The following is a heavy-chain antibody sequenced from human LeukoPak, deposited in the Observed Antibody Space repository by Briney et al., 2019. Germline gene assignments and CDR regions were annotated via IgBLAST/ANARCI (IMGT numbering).Heavy chain of an antibody. V-gene: IGHV4-34*01. CDR1: GGSLSGYY. Sequence: PSETLSLTCAVYGGSLSGYYWSWIRQPPGKGLEWIGEINHSGSTNYNPSLKSRVTISVDTSKNQFSLKLSSVTAADTAVYYCARVTPKITIFGVALDYWGQGTLVTVSS. D-gene: IGHD3-3*01. J-gene: IGHJ4*02. CDR2: INHSGST. CDR3: ARVTPKITIFGVALDY.